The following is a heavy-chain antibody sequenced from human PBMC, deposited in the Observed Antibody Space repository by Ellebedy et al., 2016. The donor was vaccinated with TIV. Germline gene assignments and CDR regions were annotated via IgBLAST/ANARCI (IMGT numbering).Heavy chain of an antibody. CDR2: INHSGST. CDR3: ARGRRSVAVAGPIDY. Sequence: MPSETLSLTCAVYGGSFSGYYWSWIRQPPGKGLEWIGEINHSGSTNYNPSLKSRVTISVDTSKNQFSLKLSSVTAADTAVYYCARGRRSVAVAGPIDYWGQGTLVTVSS. J-gene: IGHJ4*02. D-gene: IGHD6-19*01. CDR1: GGSFSGYY. V-gene: IGHV4-34*01.